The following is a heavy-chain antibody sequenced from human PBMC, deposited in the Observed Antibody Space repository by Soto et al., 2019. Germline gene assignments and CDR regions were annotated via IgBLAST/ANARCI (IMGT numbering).Heavy chain of an antibody. CDR1: GGSFSGYY. D-gene: IGHD2-8*01. CDR2: INHSGST. J-gene: IGHJ6*02. CDR3: ARGRRVGDCTNGVCYIPRSYYYYGMDV. Sequence: QVQLQQWGAGLLKPSETLSLTCAVYGGSFSGYYWSWIRQPPGKGLEWIGEINHSGSTYYNPSLKSRVTISVDTSKNQFSLKLSSVTAADTAVYYCARGRRVGDCTNGVCYIPRSYYYYGMDVWGQGTTVTVSS. V-gene: IGHV4-34*01.